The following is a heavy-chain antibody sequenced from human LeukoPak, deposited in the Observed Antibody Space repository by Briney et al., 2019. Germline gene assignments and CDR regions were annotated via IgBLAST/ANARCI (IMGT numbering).Heavy chain of an antibody. J-gene: IGHJ1*01. V-gene: IGHV3-53*01. D-gene: IGHD3-22*01. CDR1: GFTVSSNY. Sequence: PGGSLRLSCAASGFTVSSNYMSWVRRAPGKGLEWVSVIYSGGSTYYADSVKGRFTISRDNSKNTLYLQMNSLRAEDTAVYYCAREAYYDSSGYYLAEYFQHWGQGTLVTVSS. CDR2: IYSGGST. CDR3: AREAYYDSSGYYLAEYFQH.